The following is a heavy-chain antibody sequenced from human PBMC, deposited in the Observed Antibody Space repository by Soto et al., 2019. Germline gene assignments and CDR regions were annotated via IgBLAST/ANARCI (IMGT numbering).Heavy chain of an antibody. D-gene: IGHD2-15*01. CDR2: INPSGGST. J-gene: IGHJ3*02. V-gene: IGHV1-46*04. Sequence: QVQLVQSGAEVKKPGASVKVSCKASGYTFTSYYMHWVRQAPGQGLEWMGIINPSGGSTSYAQKLQGRVTMTRDTSTSTVYMELSSLRSEDTAVYYCARDQGYCSGGSCYYPALAFDIWGQGTMVTVSS. CDR1: GYTFTSYY. CDR3: ARDQGYCSGGSCYYPALAFDI.